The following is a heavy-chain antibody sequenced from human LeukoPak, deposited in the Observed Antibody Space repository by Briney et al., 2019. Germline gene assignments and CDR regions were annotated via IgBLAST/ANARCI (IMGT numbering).Heavy chain of an antibody. J-gene: IGHJ4*02. CDR1: GFDFNTYT. D-gene: IGHD3-3*01. CDR2: ISSNANYM. CDR3: ARDRGGSRFLEWSPVAAIDY. V-gene: IGHV3-21*01. Sequence: KPGGSLRLSCAASGFDFNTYTMTWVRQAPGKGLEWVSSISSNANYMYYGASMKGRFTVSRDNAKNSLYLQMTSLTTEDTSVYYCARDRGGSRFLEWSPVAAIDYWGQGTLVTVSS.